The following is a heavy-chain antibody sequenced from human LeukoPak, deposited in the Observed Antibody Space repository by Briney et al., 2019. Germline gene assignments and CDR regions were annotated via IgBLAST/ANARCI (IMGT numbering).Heavy chain of an antibody. J-gene: IGHJ3*02. V-gene: IGHV4-61*02. D-gene: IGHD6-6*01. Sequence: SQTLSLTCTVSGGSISSGSYYWSWIRQPAGKGLEWIGRIYTSGSTNYNPSLKSRVTISVDTSKNQFSLKLSSVTAADTAVYYCARSASSIAARIAFDIWGQGTMATVSS. CDR1: GGSISSGSYY. CDR3: ARSASSIAARIAFDI. CDR2: IYTSGST.